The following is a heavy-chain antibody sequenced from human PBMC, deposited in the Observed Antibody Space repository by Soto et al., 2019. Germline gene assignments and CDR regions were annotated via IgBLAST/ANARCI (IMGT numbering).Heavy chain of an antibody. V-gene: IGHV4-61*01. D-gene: IGHD2-15*01. J-gene: IGHJ4*02. CDR3: ARSQEPGGYFGY. Sequence: PSETLSLTCTVSVGSVSSGSYYWSWIRQPPGKGLEWIGYIYYSGSTNYNPSLKSRVTISVDTSKNQFSLKLSSVTAADTAVYYCARSQEPGGYFGYWGQGTLVTVSS. CDR1: VGSVSSGSYY. CDR2: IYYSGST.